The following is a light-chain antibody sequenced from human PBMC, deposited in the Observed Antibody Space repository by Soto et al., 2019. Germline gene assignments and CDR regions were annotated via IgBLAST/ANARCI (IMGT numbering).Light chain of an antibody. Sequence: DIQMTQSPSTLCGSVGDRVTITCRASQTISSWLAWYQQKPGKAPKLLIYKASTLKSGVPSRFSGSGSGTEFTLTISSLQPDDFATYYCQHYNSYSEAFGQWTKVELK. CDR2: KAS. V-gene: IGKV1-5*03. CDR3: QHYNSYSEA. CDR1: QTISSW. J-gene: IGKJ1*01.